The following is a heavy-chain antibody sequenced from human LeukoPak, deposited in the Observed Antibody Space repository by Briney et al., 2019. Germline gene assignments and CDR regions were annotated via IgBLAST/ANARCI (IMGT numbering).Heavy chain of an antibody. J-gene: IGHJ3*02. D-gene: IGHD5-18*01. Sequence: SETLSLTCAVSGGAISNYFWSWIRQPPGKGLGWIGDIYYKVVPTYNPPLKSRVTISIDTSKKQFSLKLTPVATAATAAYYCARDGYTSGYGAFDIWGQGTMVTVSS. CDR3: ARDGYTSGYGAFDI. CDR2: IYYKVVP. V-gene: IGHV4-59*01. CDR1: GGAISNYF.